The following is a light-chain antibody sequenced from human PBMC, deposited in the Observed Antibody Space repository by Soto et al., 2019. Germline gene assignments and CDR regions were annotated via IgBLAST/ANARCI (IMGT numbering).Light chain of an antibody. CDR3: QQRSYPIT. V-gene: IGKV3D-20*02. J-gene: IGKJ5*01. CDR2: GAS. Sequence: IVLTQSPAILALAPGDRATLSCRASESVSSSYSAWYQPKPGQAPRLLIHGASSRVTGIPDRFSGSGSESDFTPPIGSLEHEDFAVYYCQQRSYPITFGQGTRREIK. CDR1: ESVSSSY.